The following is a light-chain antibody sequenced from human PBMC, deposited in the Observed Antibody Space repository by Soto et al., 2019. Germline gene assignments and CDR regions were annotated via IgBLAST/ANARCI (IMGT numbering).Light chain of an antibody. CDR3: QQYDNLPIT. CDR2: DAS. CDR1: QDISNY. J-gene: IGKJ5*01. V-gene: IGKV1-33*01. Sequence: DIQMTQSPSSLSASVGDRVTITCQASQDISNYLNWYQQKPGKAPKLLIYDASNLETGVPSRFSGSGSGTDFTFTIRSLQHEDIATYYCQQYDNLPITFGQGTRLEIK.